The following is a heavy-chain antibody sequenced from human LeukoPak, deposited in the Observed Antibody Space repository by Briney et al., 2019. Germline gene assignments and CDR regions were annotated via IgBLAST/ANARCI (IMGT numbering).Heavy chain of an antibody. D-gene: IGHD3-16*01. CDR1: GGSISSYY. CDR2: IYYSGST. V-gene: IGHV4-59*01. Sequence: PSETLSLTCTVSGGSISSYYWSWIRQPPGKGLEWIGYIYYSGSTNYNPSLKSRVTISVDTSKNQFSLKLSSVTAADTAVYYCARVSVWGSFGYWGQGTLVTVSS. CDR3: ARVSVWGSFGY. J-gene: IGHJ4*02.